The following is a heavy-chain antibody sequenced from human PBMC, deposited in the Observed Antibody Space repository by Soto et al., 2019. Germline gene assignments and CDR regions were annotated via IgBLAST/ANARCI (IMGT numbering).Heavy chain of an antibody. CDR1: GFTFSSYG. Sequence: GGSLRLSCAASGFTFSSYGMHWVRQAPGKGLEWVAVISYDGSNKYYADSVKGRLTISRDNSKNTLYLQMNSLRAEDTAVYYCAKEGTYSSGYYDYWGQGTLVTVSS. D-gene: IGHD3-22*01. V-gene: IGHV3-30*18. J-gene: IGHJ4*02. CDR3: AKEGTYSSGYYDY. CDR2: ISYDGSNK.